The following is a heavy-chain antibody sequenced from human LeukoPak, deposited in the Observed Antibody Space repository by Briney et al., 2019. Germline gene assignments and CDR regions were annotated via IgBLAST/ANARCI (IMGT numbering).Heavy chain of an antibody. J-gene: IGHJ4*02. CDR3: ARVSSGWYYFDY. D-gene: IGHD6-19*01. CDR1: GGSISSSSYY. Sequence: SETLSLTCTVSGGSISSSSYYWGWIRQPPGKGLEWIGSIYYSGSTHYNPSLKSRVTISVDTSKNQFSLKLSSVTAADTAVYYCARVSSGWYYFDYWGQGVLVTVSS. CDR2: IYYSGST. V-gene: IGHV4-39*01.